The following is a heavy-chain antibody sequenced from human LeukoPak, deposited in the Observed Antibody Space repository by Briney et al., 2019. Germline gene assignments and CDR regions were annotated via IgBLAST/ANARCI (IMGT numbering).Heavy chain of an antibody. J-gene: IGHJ4*02. CDR2: IKQDGSEK. V-gene: IGHV3-7*05. CDR3: ARDAGYDFWTGYYDF. CDR1: GFTFRSYW. D-gene: IGHD3-3*01. Sequence: PGGSLRLSCVASGFTFRSYWMSWVRQAPGKGPEWVATIKQDGSEKYYVDSVKGRFTTSRDIAQSSLYLQMNSLRAEDTAVYFCARDAGYDFWTGYYDFWGQGTLVTVSS.